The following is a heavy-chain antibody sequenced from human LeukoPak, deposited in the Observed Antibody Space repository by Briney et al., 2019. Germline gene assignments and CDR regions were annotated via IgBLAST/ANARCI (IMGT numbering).Heavy chain of an antibody. CDR2: ISSSSSTI. Sequence: GGSLRLSCAASGFTFSSYEMNWVRQAPGKGLEWVSYISSSSSTIYYADSVKGRFTISRDNARNSLYLQMNSLRAEDTAVYYCARVHDFWSGWNFDYWGQGTLVTVSS. CDR3: ARVHDFWSGWNFDY. D-gene: IGHD3-3*01. CDR1: GFTFSSYE. J-gene: IGHJ4*02. V-gene: IGHV3-48*01.